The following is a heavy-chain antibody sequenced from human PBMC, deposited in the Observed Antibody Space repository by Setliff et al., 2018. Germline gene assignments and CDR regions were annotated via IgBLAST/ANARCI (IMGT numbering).Heavy chain of an antibody. Sequence: ASVKVSCKASGYNFAESIVSWVRQAPGQGLEWMGWISPYNGKTRSIERFQGRLTLTIDTSTNTVFMELRNLRPDDTAIYYCARDGGGYCATTSCFHFDYWGQGTQVTVSS. CDR2: ISPYNGKT. V-gene: IGHV1-18*01. D-gene: IGHD2-15*01. J-gene: IGHJ4*02. CDR3: ARDGGGYCATTSCFHFDY. CDR1: GYNFAESI.